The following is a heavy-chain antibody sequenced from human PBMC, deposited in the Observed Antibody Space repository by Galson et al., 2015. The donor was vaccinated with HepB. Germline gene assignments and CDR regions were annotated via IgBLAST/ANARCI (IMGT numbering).Heavy chain of an antibody. J-gene: IGHJ4*02. D-gene: IGHD3-22*01. Sequence: SVKVSCKASGYTFTSYGISWVRQAPGQGLEWMGWISAYNGNTNYAQKLQGRVTMTTDTSTSTAYMELRSLRSDDTAVYYCARDGAYYDSSGPPGDYWGQGTLVTVSS. CDR2: ISAYNGNT. CDR3: ARDGAYYDSSGPPGDY. CDR1: GYTFTSYG. V-gene: IGHV1-18*01.